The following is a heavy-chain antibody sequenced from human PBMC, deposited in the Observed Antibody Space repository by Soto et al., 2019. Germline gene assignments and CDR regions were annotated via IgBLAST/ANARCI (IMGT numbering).Heavy chain of an antibody. J-gene: IGHJ6*02. Sequence: GGSLRLSCAASGFTFSSYGMHWVRQAPGKGLEWVAVISYDGSNKYYADSVKGRFTISRDNSKNTLYLQMNSLRAEDTAVYYCAKGHSSYYYYGLDVWGQGTTVTVSS. CDR1: GFTFSSYG. D-gene: IGHD2-2*01. CDR3: AKGHSSYYYYGLDV. CDR2: ISYDGSNK. V-gene: IGHV3-30*18.